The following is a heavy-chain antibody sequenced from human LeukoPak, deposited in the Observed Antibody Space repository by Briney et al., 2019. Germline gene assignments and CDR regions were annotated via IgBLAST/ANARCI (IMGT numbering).Heavy chain of an antibody. CDR2: ISGSGITT. CDR3: AKDYSGYYDILTGIDY. CDR1: GFTFSSYA. V-gene: IGHV3-23*01. J-gene: IGHJ4*02. D-gene: IGHD3-9*01. Sequence: QPGGSLRLSCAASGFTFSSYAMSCVRQAPGKVLEWVSVISGSGITTYFAESVKGRFTISRDNSKNTLYLQMNSLRADDTDVYYCAKDYSGYYDILTGIDYWGQGTLVTVSS.